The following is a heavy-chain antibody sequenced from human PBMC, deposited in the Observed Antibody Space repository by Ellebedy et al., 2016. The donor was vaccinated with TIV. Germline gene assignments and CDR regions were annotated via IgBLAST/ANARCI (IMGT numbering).Heavy chain of an antibody. D-gene: IGHD6-19*01. J-gene: IGHJ3*02. CDR2: IIPILGIA. V-gene: IGHV1-69*04. CDR1: GGTFSSYA. CDR3: ARDTKQWLVVGDAFDI. Sequence: AASVKVSCKASGGTFSSYAISWVRQAPGQGLEWMGRIIPILGIANYAPKFQGRVTITADKSTSTAYMELSSLRSEDTAVYYCARDTKQWLVVGDAFDIWGQGTMVTVSS.